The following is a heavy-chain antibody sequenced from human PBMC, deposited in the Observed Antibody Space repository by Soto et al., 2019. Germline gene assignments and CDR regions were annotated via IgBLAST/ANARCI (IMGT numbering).Heavy chain of an antibody. CDR3: ARDGHSGYDLYYYYGMDV. Sequence: QVQLQESGPGLVKPSQTLSLTCTVSGGSISSGGYYWSWIRQHPGKGLEWIGYIYYSGSTYYNPALKSRVTISVDTSKNPFSLKLSSVTAADTAVYYCARDGHSGYDLYYYYGMDVWGPGTTVTVSS. CDR1: GGSISSGGYY. CDR2: IYYSGST. J-gene: IGHJ6*02. V-gene: IGHV4-31*03. D-gene: IGHD5-12*01.